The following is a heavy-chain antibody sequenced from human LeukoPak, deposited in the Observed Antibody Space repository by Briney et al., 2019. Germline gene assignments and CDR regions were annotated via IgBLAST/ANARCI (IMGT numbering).Heavy chain of an antibody. D-gene: IGHD1-26*01. CDR1: GGTFSSYA. V-gene: IGHV1-69*13. CDR3: ASYLGGYSGQTFAYYYYGMDV. J-gene: IGHJ6*02. Sequence: ASVKVSCTASGGTFSSYAISWLRQAPGRGLEWMGGIIPIFGTANYAQKFQGRVTITADESTSTAYMELSSLRSEDTAVYYCASYLGGYSGQTFAYYYYGMDVWGQGTTVTVSS. CDR2: IIPIFGTA.